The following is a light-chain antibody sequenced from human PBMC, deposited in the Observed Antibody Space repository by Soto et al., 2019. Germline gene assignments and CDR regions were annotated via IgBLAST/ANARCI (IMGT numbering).Light chain of an antibody. J-gene: IGKJ4*01. Sequence: EFVLTQSPGTLSLSPLERATLSFMASQTVRNNYLAWYQQKPGQAPRLLIYDASSRATGIPDRFSGGGSGTDFTLTISRLEPEDFAVYYCQQFSSYPLTFGGGTKVDI. CDR1: QTVRNNY. CDR3: QQFSSYPLT. CDR2: DAS. V-gene: IGKV3-20*01.